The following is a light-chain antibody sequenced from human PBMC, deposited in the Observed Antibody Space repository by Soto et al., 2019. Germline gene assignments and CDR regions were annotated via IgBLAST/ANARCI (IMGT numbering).Light chain of an antibody. V-gene: IGLV2-8*01. CDR1: RRDIGGYDH. Sequence: QSALTQPPSASGSPGQSVTVSCTGTRRDIGGYDHVSWYQQHPGKAPKLMIFEVSKRPSGVPDRLSASKSGNTASLTVSGLQAEDEDDYYCTSYAGSNSLLFGGGTKLTVL. CDR3: TSYAGSNSLL. CDR2: EVS. J-gene: IGLJ2*01.